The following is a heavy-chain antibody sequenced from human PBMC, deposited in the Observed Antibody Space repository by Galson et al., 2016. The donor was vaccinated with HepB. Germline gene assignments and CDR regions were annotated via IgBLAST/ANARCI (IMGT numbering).Heavy chain of an antibody. J-gene: IGHJ4*02. Sequence: SLRLSCAASGFPFSTYTMNWLRQAPGKGLEWVSYISTSGSTIYYTDSVKGRFTISRDNAKNSVYLQMNSLRAEDTAVYYCAKNLRKWLQSDFDFWGRGTLVSVSS. CDR3: AKNLRKWLQSDFDF. CDR2: ISTSGSTI. D-gene: IGHD5-24*01. V-gene: IGHV3-48*04. CDR1: GFPFSTYT.